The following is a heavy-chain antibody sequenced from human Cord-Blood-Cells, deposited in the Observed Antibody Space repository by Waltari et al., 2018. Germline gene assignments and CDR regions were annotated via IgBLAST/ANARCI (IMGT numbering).Heavy chain of an antibody. V-gene: IGHV1-2*02. J-gene: IGHJ3*02. CDR2: IEPNRGGT. CDR1: GYTFTGYY. CDR3: ARGLYDDILTGSADAFDI. Sequence: QVQLVQSGAEVKKPGASVKVSCKASGYTFTGYYMPWVRQAPGQGLEWMAEIEPNRGGTDYAQKLQGRVTMTTDSSISTAYMELSRLRSDDTAVYYCARGLYDDILTGSADAFDIWGQGTMVTVSS. D-gene: IGHD3-9*01.